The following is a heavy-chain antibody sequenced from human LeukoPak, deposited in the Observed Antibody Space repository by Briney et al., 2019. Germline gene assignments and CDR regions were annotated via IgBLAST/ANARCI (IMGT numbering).Heavy chain of an antibody. CDR3: ARDVGGSYYFGPLGN. CDR1: GFTFSSYS. CDR2: ISPTSSDI. J-gene: IGHJ4*02. Sequence: GGSLRLSCAASGFTFSSYSMNWVRQAPGKGLEWVSYISPTSSDIYYADSVKGRFTISRDNAKNSLYLQMNSLRAEDSAVYHCARDVGGSYYFGPLGNWGQGTRVTVSS. V-gene: IGHV3-48*01. D-gene: IGHD3-10*01.